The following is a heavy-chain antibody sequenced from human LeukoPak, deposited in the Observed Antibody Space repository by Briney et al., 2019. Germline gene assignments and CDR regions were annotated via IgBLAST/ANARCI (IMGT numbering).Heavy chain of an antibody. CDR1: GGIFSSYA. V-gene: IGHV1-69*05. Sequence: GASVKVSCKASGGIFSSYAISWVRQAPGQGLEWMGGIIPIFGTANYAQKFQGRVTITTDESTSTAYMELSSLRSEDTAVYYCARNGGSGSPYLDYWGQGTLVTVSS. CDR2: IIPIFGTA. D-gene: IGHD3-10*01. CDR3: ARNGGSGSPYLDY. J-gene: IGHJ4*02.